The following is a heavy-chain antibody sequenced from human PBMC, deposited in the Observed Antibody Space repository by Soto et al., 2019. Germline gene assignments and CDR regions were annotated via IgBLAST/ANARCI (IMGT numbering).Heavy chain of an antibody. V-gene: IGHV4-31*03. CDR1: GGSISSGGYY. CDR3: ARSYYDSSPDY. CDR2: IYYSGST. D-gene: IGHD3-22*01. J-gene: IGHJ4*02. Sequence: QVQLQESAPGLVKPSQTLSLTCTVSGGSISSGGYYWSWIRQHPGKGLEWIGYIYYSGSTYYNTSLMSRVTISVYTSKDHCSLKPSSVTAADTAVYYCARSYYDSSPDYWGQGSLVTVSS.